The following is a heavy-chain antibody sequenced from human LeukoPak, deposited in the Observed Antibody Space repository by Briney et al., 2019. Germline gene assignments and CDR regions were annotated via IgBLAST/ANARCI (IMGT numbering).Heavy chain of an antibody. J-gene: IGHJ3*02. D-gene: IGHD2-2*01. CDR3: TTDAPPYCSSTSCYGGDAFDI. CDR2: IKSKTDGGTT. V-gene: IGHV3-15*01. CDR1: GFTFSNAW. Sequence: GGSLRLSCAASGFTFSNAWMSWVRQAPGKGLEWVGRIKSKTDGGTTDYTAPVKGRFTISRDDSKNTLYLQMNSLKTEDTAVYYCTTDAPPYCSSTSCYGGDAFDIWGQGTMVTVSS.